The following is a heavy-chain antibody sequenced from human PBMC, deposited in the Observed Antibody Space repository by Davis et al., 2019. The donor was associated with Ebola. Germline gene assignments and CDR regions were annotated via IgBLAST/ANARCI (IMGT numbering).Heavy chain of an antibody. Sequence: LRLSCTVSGGSISSGGYYWSWIRQHPGKGLEWIGYIYYSGSTYYNPSLKSRVTISVDPSTNQFSLKLSSVTAADTAVYYCAREYHQLYYYYGMDVWGQGTTVTVSS. D-gene: IGHD2-2*01. CDR1: GGSISSGGYY. CDR2: IYYSGST. J-gene: IGHJ6*02. V-gene: IGHV4-31*03. CDR3: AREYHQLYYYYGMDV.